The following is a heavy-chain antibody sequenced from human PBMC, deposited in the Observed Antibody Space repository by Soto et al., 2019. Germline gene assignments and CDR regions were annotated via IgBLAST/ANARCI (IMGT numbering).Heavy chain of an antibody. CDR3: ARQGIAVAGTLDWFDP. CDR2: IHYSGST. J-gene: IGHJ5*02. Sequence: SETLSLTCTVSGGSISSSSYYWGWIRQPPGKGLEWIGSIHYSGSTYYNPSLKSRVTISVDTSKNQFSLKLSSVTAADTAVYYCARQGIAVAGTLDWFDPWGQGTLVTVSS. CDR1: GGSISSSSYY. D-gene: IGHD6-19*01. V-gene: IGHV4-39*01.